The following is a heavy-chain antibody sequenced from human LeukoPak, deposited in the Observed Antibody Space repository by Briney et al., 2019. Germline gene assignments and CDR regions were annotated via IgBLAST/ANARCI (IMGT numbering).Heavy chain of an antibody. V-gene: IGHV3-20*04. D-gene: IGHD6-19*01. CDR2: ILWNAAST. Sequence: GGSLRLSCAASGFTFSRYNMNWVRQVPGKGLEGVSGILWNAASTGYADFVKGRFTISRDNAKNSLYLQMNSLRAEDTAVYYCARVRPKKQWLARDFDYWGQGTLVTVSS. J-gene: IGHJ4*02. CDR3: ARVRPKKQWLARDFDY. CDR1: GFTFSRYN.